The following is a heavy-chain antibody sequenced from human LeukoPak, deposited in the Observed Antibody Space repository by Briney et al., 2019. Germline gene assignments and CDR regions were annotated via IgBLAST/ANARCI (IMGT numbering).Heavy chain of an antibody. V-gene: IGHV3-21*01. J-gene: IGHJ4*02. CDR1: GFTFSRYS. CDR2: ISSDGIYI. Sequence: GGSLRLSCAASGFTFSRYSMNWVRQAPGKGLEWVSSISSDGIYIHYADSVKGRFTISSDSAKKSVYLQMDSLRAQDTAIYYCVRDEIAATGSMGYWGQGTLVTVSS. CDR3: VRDEIAATGSMGY. D-gene: IGHD6-13*01.